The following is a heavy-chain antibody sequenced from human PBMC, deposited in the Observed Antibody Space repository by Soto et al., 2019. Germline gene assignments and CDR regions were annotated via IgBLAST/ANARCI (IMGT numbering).Heavy chain of an antibody. D-gene: IGHD6-13*01. V-gene: IGHV1-2*02. CDR2: INPNSGGT. J-gene: IGHJ5*02. CDR3: ARDREQQLENNWFDP. CDR1: GYTFTGYY. Sequence: GASVNVSCKASGYTFTGYYMHWVRQAPGQGLEWMGWINPNSGGTNYAQKLQGRVTMTRDTSISTAYMELSRLRSDDTAVYYCARDREQQLENNWFDPWGQGTLVTVSS.